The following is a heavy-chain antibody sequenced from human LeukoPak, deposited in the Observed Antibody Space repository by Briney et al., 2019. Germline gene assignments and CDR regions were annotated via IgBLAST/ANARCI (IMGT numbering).Heavy chain of an antibody. CDR3: ARLDYYYGSGSYGGDF. Sequence: GGSLRLSCAASGFTFSDYGMNWVRQAPGKGLEWVSHITSSSDTMIYADSVKGRFTISRDNAKNSLYLQMGSLRAEDTAVYYCARLDYYYGSGSYGGDFWGQGTLVTVSS. CDR1: GFTFSDYG. CDR2: ITSSSDTM. V-gene: IGHV3-48*01. D-gene: IGHD3-10*01. J-gene: IGHJ4*02.